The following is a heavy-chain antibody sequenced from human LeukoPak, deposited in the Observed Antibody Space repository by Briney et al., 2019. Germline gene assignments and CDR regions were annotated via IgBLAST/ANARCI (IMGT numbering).Heavy chain of an antibody. CDR1: GGSFSGYY. CDR2: INHSGST. J-gene: IGHJ5*02. D-gene: IGHD6-13*01. CDR3: ARGYSSSWYSRPKHWFDP. Sequence: SSETLSLTCAVYGGSFSGYYWSWIRQPPGKGLEWIGEINHSGSTNYNPSLKSRVTISVDTSKNQFSLKLSSVTAADTAVYYCARGYSSSWYSRPKHWFDPWGQGTLVTVSS. V-gene: IGHV4-34*01.